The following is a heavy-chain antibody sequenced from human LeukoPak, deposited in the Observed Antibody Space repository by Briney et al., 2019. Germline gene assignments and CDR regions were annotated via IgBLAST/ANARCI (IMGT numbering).Heavy chain of an antibody. CDR3: ASYSGSYNHDY. Sequence: ASVTVSCTASGGTVSRFTISWVRQAPGQGFEWMGGITPIFGTANFAQKFQGRVSITADESTSTAFMELSSLRSEDTAVYYCASYSGSYNHDYWGQGTLVTVSS. CDR1: GGTVSRFT. D-gene: IGHD1-26*01. CDR2: ITPIFGTA. V-gene: IGHV1-69*13. J-gene: IGHJ4*02.